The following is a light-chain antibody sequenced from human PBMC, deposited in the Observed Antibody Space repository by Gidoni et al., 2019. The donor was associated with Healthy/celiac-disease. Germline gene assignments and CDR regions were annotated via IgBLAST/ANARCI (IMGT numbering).Light chain of an antibody. CDR2: AAS. CDR3: QQSYSTPLT. Sequence: DIQLTPSPSSLSASAGDGVTITCRASQSISSYLNWYQQKPGKAPKLLIYAASSLQSGVPSRFSGSGSGTDFTLTISSLQPEDFATYYGQQSYSTPLTFGGGTKVEIK. CDR1: QSISSY. V-gene: IGKV1-39*01. J-gene: IGKJ4*01.